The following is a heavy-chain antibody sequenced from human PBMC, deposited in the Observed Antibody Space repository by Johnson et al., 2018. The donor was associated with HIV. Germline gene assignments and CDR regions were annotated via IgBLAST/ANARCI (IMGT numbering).Heavy chain of an antibody. CDR3: ARDFMVRYYDSSGYRGYSAFDI. CDR1: GFTFSSYA. J-gene: IGHJ3*02. D-gene: IGHD3-22*01. Sequence: QLVESGGGVVQPGRSLRLSCAASGFTFSSYAMHWVRQAPGKGPEWVAVISYDGSNKYYADSVKGRFTISRDNAENSLYLQMNSRRVDDTAVYYFARDFMVRYYDSSGYRGYSAFDIWGQGTMVTVSS. CDR2: ISYDGSNK. V-gene: IGHV3-30*04.